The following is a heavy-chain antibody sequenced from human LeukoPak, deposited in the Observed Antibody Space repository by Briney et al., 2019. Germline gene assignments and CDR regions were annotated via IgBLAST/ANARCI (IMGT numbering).Heavy chain of an antibody. Sequence: GASLKVSCKASGYTLTGYYMHWVRQAPGQGLEWMGRMNPNSGGTKYAQKLQGRFTMTRDTSTSTAYMELSSLRSDDTAMYYCARDKFALGVLSFYGQWGQGTLVTVFS. J-gene: IGHJ4*02. D-gene: IGHD3-16*02. CDR2: MNPNSGGT. V-gene: IGHV1-2*02. CDR1: GYTLTGYY. CDR3: ARDKFALGVLSFYGQ.